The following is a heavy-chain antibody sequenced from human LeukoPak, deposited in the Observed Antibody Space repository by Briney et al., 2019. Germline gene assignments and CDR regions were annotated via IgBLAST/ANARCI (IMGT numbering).Heavy chain of an antibody. Sequence: ASVKVSCKASGYTFTSYGISWVRQAPGQGLEWMGWISAYNGNTNYAQKLQGRVTMTTDTSTSTAYMELRSLRSDDTAVYYCARMDCSGGSCYSTKYYYYYMDVWGKGTTVTVSS. D-gene: IGHD2-15*01. CDR1: GYTFTSYG. CDR2: ISAYNGNT. CDR3: ARMDCSGGSCYSTKYYYYYMDV. J-gene: IGHJ6*03. V-gene: IGHV1-18*01.